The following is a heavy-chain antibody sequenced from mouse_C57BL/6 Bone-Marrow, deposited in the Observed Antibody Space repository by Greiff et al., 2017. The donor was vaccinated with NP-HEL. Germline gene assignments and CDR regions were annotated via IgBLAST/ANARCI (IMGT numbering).Heavy chain of an antibody. D-gene: IGHD1-1*01. V-gene: IGHV14-4*01. CDR3: TTGGSSPYAMDF. J-gene: IGHJ4*01. CDR2: IDPENGDT. CDR1: GFNIKDDY. Sequence: EVQLQQSGAELVRPGASVKLSCTVSGFNIKDDYMHWVKQRPEQGLEWIGWIDPENGDTEYASKFQGKATITADTSSHTAYLQLSSLPSDDTAVYYCTTGGSSPYAMDFWGQEPSVTVSS.